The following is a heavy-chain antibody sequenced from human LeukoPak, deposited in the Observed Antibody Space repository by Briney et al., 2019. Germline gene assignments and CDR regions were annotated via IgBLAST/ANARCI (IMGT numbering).Heavy chain of an antibody. D-gene: IGHD5-24*01. V-gene: IGHV1-24*01. J-gene: IGHJ4*02. CDR3: ARDGVEMATIIDY. CDR2: FDPEDGEK. CDR1: GYTLTELS. Sequence: ASVKVSCKVSGYTLTELSMHWVRQAPGKGLEWMGGFDPEDGEKVYAQKFQGRLTMTEDTSTDTAYMELSSLRSDDTAVYYCARDGVEMATIIDYWAREPWSPSPQ.